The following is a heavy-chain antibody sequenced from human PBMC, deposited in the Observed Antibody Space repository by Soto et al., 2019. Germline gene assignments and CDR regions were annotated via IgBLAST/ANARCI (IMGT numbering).Heavy chain of an antibody. Sequence: QVQLQESGPGLVKPSGPLSLTCAVSGGSSSSSNGWSWVRQPPGKGLEWIGEIYHSGNTNYNPSLKSRVTMAVDKSRNQFSLKLSSVTAADTAVYYCARRWGEGRVDYWGQGTLVTVSS. CDR1: GGSSSSSNG. J-gene: IGHJ4*02. CDR3: ARRWGEGRVDY. CDR2: IYHSGNT. V-gene: IGHV4-4*02. D-gene: IGHD3-10*01.